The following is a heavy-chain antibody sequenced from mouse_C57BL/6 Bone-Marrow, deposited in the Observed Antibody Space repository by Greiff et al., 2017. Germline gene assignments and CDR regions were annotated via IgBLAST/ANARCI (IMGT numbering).Heavy chain of an antibody. CDR3: ATYGNYDWYFDV. CDR2: INPSTGGT. J-gene: IGHJ1*03. CDR1: GYSFTGYY. V-gene: IGHV1-42*01. D-gene: IGHD2-1*01. Sequence: VQLQQSGPELVKPGASVKISCKASGYSFTGYYMNWVKQSPEKSLEWIGEINPSTGGTTYNQKFKAKATLTVDKSSSTAYMQLKSLTSEDSAVYYCATYGNYDWYFDVWGTGTTVTVSS.